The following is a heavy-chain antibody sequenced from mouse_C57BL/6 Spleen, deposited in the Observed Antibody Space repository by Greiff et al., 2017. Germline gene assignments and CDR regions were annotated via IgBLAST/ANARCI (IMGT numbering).Heavy chain of an antibody. CDR1: GFTFSDYG. V-gene: IGHV5-17*01. Sequence: EVKLVESGGGLVKPGGSLKLSCAASGFTFSDYGMHWVRQAPEKGLEWVAYISSGSSTIYYADTVKGRFTISRDNAKNTLFLQMTSLRSEDTAMYYCARWLPGAYWGQGTLVTVSA. D-gene: IGHD2-2*01. J-gene: IGHJ3*01. CDR2: ISSGSSTI. CDR3: ARWLPGAY.